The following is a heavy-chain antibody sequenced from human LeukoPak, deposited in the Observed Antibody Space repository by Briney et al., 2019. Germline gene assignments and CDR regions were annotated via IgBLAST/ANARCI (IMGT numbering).Heavy chain of an antibody. J-gene: IGHJ6*03. D-gene: IGHD2-8*01. V-gene: IGHV1-2*02. CDR3: ARGGLRVMVYRLYYMDV. CDR1: GYTFTDYY. CDR2: INPNSGDT. Sequence: ASVKVSCKASGYTFTDYYIHWVRQAPGHGLEWMGWINPNSGDTKYAQRFQGRVTMTRDTSISTAYMELTRLRSDDTAVYYCARGGLRVMVYRLYYMDVWGKGTTVTVSS.